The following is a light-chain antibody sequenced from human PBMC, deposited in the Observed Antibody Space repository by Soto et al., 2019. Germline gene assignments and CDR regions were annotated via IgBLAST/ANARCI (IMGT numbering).Light chain of an antibody. CDR2: NAS. CDR1: QSVRTY. CDR3: HQRSNWPRT. V-gene: IGKV3-11*01. J-gene: IGKJ4*01. Sequence: PGERATLSCRASQSVRTYLAWFQQKPGQAPRLLISNASNRATGIPARFSGSGSGTDFTLTISSLEAEDFAVYYCHQRSNWPRTLGGGTKVDIK.